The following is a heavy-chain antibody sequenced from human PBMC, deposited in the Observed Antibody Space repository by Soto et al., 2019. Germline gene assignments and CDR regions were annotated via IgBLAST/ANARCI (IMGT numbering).Heavy chain of an antibody. CDR1: GGSLTNCGYY. V-gene: IGHV4-39*02. D-gene: IGHD3-22*01. CDR3: PRTPDSSGYYCDY. Sequence: QLQLQESGPGLVKPSETLSLTCTVSGGSLTNCGYYWGWVRQPPGKGLEWIGSIFYSGSTHYKPSPQSRYTLPGNTSKNHFSLRLSSVTAADTAVYYCPRTPDSSGYYCDYWGQGTLVTVSS. J-gene: IGHJ4*02. CDR2: IFYSGST.